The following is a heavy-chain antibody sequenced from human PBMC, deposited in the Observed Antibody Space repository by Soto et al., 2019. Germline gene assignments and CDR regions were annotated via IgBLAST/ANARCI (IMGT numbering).Heavy chain of an antibody. D-gene: IGHD2-2*03. Sequence: PSETLSLTCTVSGGSISSGDYYWSWIRQPPGKGLEWIGYIYYSGSTYYNPSLKSRVTISVDTSKNQFPLKLSSVTAADTAVYYCAREPGYCSSTSCYWEGYGMDVWGQGTTVTVSS. J-gene: IGHJ6*02. V-gene: IGHV4-30-4*01. CDR2: IYYSGST. CDR3: AREPGYCSSTSCYWEGYGMDV. CDR1: GGSISSGDYY.